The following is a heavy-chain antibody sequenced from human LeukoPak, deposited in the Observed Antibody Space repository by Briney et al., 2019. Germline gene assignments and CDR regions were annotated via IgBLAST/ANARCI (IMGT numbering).Heavy chain of an antibody. CDR1: GFTFSSYG. V-gene: IGHV3-NL1*01. CDR3: ARDYGDYALDY. D-gene: IGHD4-17*01. CDR2: IYSGGST. J-gene: IGHJ4*02. Sequence: GRSLRLSCAASGFTFSSYGMHWVRQAPGKGLEWVSVIYSGGSTSYADSVKGRFTISRDNSKNTLYLQMNSLRAEDTAVYYCARDYGDYALDYWGQGTLVTVSS.